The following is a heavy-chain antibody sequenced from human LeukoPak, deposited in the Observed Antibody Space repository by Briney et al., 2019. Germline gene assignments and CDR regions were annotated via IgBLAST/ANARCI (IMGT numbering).Heavy chain of an antibody. D-gene: IGHD2-21*01. CDR2: IKEDGSEK. CDR3: AREQRVVRDTKIGDY. CDR1: GFIFSSYW. J-gene: IGHJ4*02. Sequence: GGSLRLSCAASGFIFSSYWMTWVRQAPGKGLEWVANIKEDGSEKYYVGSVKGRFTISRDNADNSLSLQMNSLRAEDTAVYYCAREQRVVRDTKIGDYWGQGTLVFVSS. V-gene: IGHV3-7*01.